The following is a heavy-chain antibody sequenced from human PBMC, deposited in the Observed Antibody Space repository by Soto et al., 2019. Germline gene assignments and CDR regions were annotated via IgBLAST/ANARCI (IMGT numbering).Heavy chain of an antibody. D-gene: IGHD5-12*01. V-gene: IGHV1-18*01. CDR3: ARDSQDWLRSRSGKYYYYYYGMDV. J-gene: IGHJ6*02. CDR2: ISAYIGNT. CDR1: GYTFTSYG. Sequence: GASVKVSCKASGYTFTSYGISWVRQAPGQGLERMRWISAYIGNTNYAQKLQGRVTMTTDTSTSTAYMELRSLRSDDTAVYYCARDSQDWLRSRSGKYYYYYYGMDVWGQGTTVTVSS.